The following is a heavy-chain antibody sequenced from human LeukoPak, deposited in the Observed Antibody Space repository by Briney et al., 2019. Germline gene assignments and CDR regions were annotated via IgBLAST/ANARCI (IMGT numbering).Heavy chain of an antibody. Sequence: GASVKVSCKASGYTFTSYYMHWVRQAPGQGLEWMGIINPSGGSTSYAQKFQGRVTMTRDTSTSTVYMELSSLRSEDTAVYFCARVGGYCSGESCFDYWGQGTLVTVSS. D-gene: IGHD2-15*01. J-gene: IGHJ4*02. CDR2: INPSGGST. V-gene: IGHV1-46*01. CDR1: GYTFTSYY. CDR3: ARVGGYCSGESCFDY.